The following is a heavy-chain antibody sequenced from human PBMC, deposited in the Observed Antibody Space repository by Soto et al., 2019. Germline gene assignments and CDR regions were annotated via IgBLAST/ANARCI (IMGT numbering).Heavy chain of an antibody. CDR3: ATDGTYCGGDCYPIFNFDS. Sequence: QVHLVQSGGGVVQPGRSLRLSCAASGFSFNNFGMHWVRQAPGKGLEWVAVISYDGSNKYYADSVRGRFTISRDDSKDTLYLQMNSLRAEDMAVYYCATDGTYCGGDCYPIFNFDSWGQGNLVTVST. CDR1: GFSFNNFG. J-gene: IGHJ4*02. V-gene: IGHV3-30*03. D-gene: IGHD2-21*02. CDR2: ISYDGSNK.